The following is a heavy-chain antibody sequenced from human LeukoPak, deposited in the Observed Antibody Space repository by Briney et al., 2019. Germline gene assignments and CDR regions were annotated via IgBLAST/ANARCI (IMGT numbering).Heavy chain of an antibody. CDR3: ARATRGWQYQLLGSDY. J-gene: IGHJ4*02. Sequence: GGSLRLSCAVSGFTLSSNWMHWVRQVPGKGLEWVSRIDDVGSGTSYADSVKGRFTISRDDAKNTVYLQMNSLRAEDTAVYYCARATRGWQYQLLGSDYWGQGTLVTVSS. V-gene: IGHV3-74*01. CDR2: IDDVGSGT. CDR1: GFTLSSNW. D-gene: IGHD2-2*01.